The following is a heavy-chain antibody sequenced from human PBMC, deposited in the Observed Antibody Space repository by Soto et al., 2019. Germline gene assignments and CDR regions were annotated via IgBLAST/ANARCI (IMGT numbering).Heavy chain of an antibody. CDR3: ARELNYYNIAAAGKGDYYYYMDV. CDR2: ISAYNGNT. J-gene: IGHJ6*03. V-gene: IGHV1-18*01. CDR1: GYTFTSYG. Sequence: ASVKVSCKASGYTFTSYGISWVRQAPGQGLEWMGWISAYNGNTNYAQKLQGRVTMTTDTSTSTAYMGLRSLRSDDTAVYYCARELNYYNIAAAGKGDYYYYMDVWGKGTTVTVSS. D-gene: IGHD6-13*01.